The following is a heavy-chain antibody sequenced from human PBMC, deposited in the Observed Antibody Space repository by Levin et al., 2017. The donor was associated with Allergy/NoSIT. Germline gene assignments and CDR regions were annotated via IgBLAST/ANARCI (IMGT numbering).Heavy chain of an antibody. D-gene: IGHD2-15*01. CDR3: ARDFKDQGS. Sequence: QSGGSLRLSCAASGFTFSSYWMHWVRQAPGKGLVWVSRIKTDGSSTGYADFVKGRFSISRDNAKSTLYLQMHSLRAEDTAMYYCARDFKDQGSWGQGTLVTVSS. CDR2: IKTDGSST. CDR1: GFTFSSYW. V-gene: IGHV3-74*01. J-gene: IGHJ5*02.